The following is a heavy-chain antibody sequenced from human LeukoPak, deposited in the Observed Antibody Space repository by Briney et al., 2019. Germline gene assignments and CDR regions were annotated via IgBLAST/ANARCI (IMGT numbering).Heavy chain of an antibody. J-gene: IGHJ4*02. Sequence: GGALRISFAAPGFTLSSYLMHWVRPTPGEGVVWGSRISNDGSSTTSADSVKGRFTISRDNAKNTLYLQMNSLRAEDTAVYYCVRVGCSSISCFFDYWGQGTLVTVSS. D-gene: IGHD2-2*01. V-gene: IGHV3-74*01. CDR1: GFTLSSYL. CDR3: VRVGCSSISCFFDY. CDR2: ISNDGSST.